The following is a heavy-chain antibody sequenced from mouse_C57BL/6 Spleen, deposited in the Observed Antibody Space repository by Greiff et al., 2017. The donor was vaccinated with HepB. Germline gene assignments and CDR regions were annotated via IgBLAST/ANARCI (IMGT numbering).Heavy chain of an antibody. V-gene: IGHV1-55*01. Sequence: QVHVKQPGAELVKPGASVKMSCKASGYTFTSYWITWVKQRPGQGLEWIGDIYPGSGSTNYNEKFKSKATLTVDTSSSTAYMQLSSLTSEDSAVYYCALIYYDYDWYFDVWGTGTTVTVSS. CDR2: IYPGSGST. CDR1: GYTFTSYW. J-gene: IGHJ1*03. D-gene: IGHD2-4*01. CDR3: ALIYYDYDWYFDV.